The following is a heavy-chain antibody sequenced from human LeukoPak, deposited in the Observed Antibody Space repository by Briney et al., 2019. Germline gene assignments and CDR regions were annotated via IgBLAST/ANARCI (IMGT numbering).Heavy chain of an antibody. V-gene: IGHV4-34*01. Sequence: SETLSLTCAVYGGSFSGYYWSWIRQPPGKGLEWIGEINHSGSTNYNPSLKSRVTISVDTSKNQFSLKLSSVTAADTAVYYCAREIVVVPAAMGYYYYYMDVWGKGTTVTISS. CDR1: GGSFSGYY. D-gene: IGHD2-2*01. CDR3: AREIVVVPAAMGYYYYYMDV. J-gene: IGHJ6*03. CDR2: INHSGST.